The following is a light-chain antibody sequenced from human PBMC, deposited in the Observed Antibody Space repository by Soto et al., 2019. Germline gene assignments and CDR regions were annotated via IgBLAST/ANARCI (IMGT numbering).Light chain of an antibody. CDR2: DVG. Sequence: QSALTQPASVSGSPGQSITISCSGTSSDVGNWNLVSWYQQHPGKAPKLIIYDVGQRPSGSSHRFSGSKSGNTAYLTISGLQTEDEADYHCCSYAGLSTYVFGSGTKVTVL. V-gene: IGLV2-23*02. CDR3: CSYAGLSTYV. CDR1: SSDVGNWNL. J-gene: IGLJ1*01.